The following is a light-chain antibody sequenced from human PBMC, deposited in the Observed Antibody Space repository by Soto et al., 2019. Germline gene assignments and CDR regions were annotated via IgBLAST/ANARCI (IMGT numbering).Light chain of an antibody. CDR3: QSYDSSLSGVV. CDR1: SSDVGAYNY. Sequence: QSALTQPASVSGPPGQSITISCTGTSSDVGAYNYVSWYQHHPGKAPRLVIYDVTNRPSGVPDRFSGSKSGTSASLAITGLQAEDEADYYCQSYDSSLSGVVFGGGTKLTVL. J-gene: IGLJ2*01. V-gene: IGLV2-14*01. CDR2: DVT.